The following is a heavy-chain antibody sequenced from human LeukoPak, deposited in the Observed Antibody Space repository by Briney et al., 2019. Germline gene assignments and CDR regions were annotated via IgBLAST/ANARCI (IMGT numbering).Heavy chain of an antibody. D-gene: IGHD4-17*01. J-gene: IGHJ3*02. CDR3: ARDPYTATDAFDI. CDR1: GYSISSGYY. CDR2: IYHSGST. V-gene: IGHV4-38-2*02. Sequence: SETLSLTCTVSGYSISSGYYWGWIRPPPGKGLEWIVSIYHSGSTYYNPSLKSRVTISVDTSKNQSSLKLSSVTAADTAVYYCARDPYTATDAFDIWGQGTMVTVSS.